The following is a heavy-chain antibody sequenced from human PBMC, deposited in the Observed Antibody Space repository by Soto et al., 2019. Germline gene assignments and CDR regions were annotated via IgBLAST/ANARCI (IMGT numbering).Heavy chain of an antibody. D-gene: IGHD2-21*01. CDR3: AKDVVSIIEPGGRHFLH. CDR1: GFPFSSYA. V-gene: IGHV3-23*01. J-gene: IGHJ1*01. CDR2: ISGSGGST. Sequence: GYLRLPCAASGFPFSSYALSWVRQAPGQGLEWVSAISGSGGSTYYADSVKGRFSISRDNSKSTLYVQMNNLRDEDTAVYYCAKDVVSIIEPGGRHFLHLGQGDLV.